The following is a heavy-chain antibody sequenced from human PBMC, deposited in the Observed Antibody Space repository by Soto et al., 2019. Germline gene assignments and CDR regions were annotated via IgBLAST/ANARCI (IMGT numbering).Heavy chain of an antibody. CDR3: ARLVEDIVVVVSDDFDY. D-gene: IGHD2-15*01. V-gene: IGHV4-39*01. Sequence: SETLSLTCTVSGGSISSNSYSWGWIRQPPGKGLEWIGSIYYSGGTYYNPSLKSRVTISVDTSKNQFSLKLSSVTAADTAVYYCARLVEDIVVVVSDDFDYWGQGTLVTV. CDR1: GGSISSNSYS. CDR2: IYYSGGT. J-gene: IGHJ4*02.